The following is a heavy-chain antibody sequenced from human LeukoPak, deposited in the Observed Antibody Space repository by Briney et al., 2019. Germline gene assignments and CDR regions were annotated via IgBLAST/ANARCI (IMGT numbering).Heavy chain of an antibody. CDR3: ARHVLGRRKYCGGDCYTPYYYMDV. J-gene: IGHJ6*03. CDR2: INHSGST. D-gene: IGHD2-21*02. CDR1: GGSFSGYY. V-gene: IGHV4-34*01. Sequence: SETLSLTCAVYGGSFSGYYWSWIRQPPGKGLGWIGEINHSGSTNYNPSLKSRVTISVDTSKNQFSLKLSSVTAADAAVYYCARHVLGRRKYCGGDCYTPYYYMDVWGKGTTVTVSS.